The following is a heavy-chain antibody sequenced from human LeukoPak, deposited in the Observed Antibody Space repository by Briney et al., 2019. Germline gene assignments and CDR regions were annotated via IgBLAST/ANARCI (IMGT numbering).Heavy chain of an antibody. CDR3: AREGGIAAADCFDY. V-gene: IGHV3-48*01. CDR2: ISSSSSTI. Sequence: GGSLRLSCAASGFTFSSYSMNWVRQAPGKGLEWVSYISSSSSTIYYADSVKGRFTISRDNAKNSLYLQMNSLRAEDTAVYYCAREGGIAAADCFDYWGQGTLVTVSS. D-gene: IGHD6-13*01. CDR1: GFTFSSYS. J-gene: IGHJ4*02.